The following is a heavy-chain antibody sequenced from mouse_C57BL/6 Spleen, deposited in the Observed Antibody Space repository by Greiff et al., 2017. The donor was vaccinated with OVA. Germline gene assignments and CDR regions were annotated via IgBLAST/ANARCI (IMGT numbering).Heavy chain of an antibody. D-gene: IGHD2-4*01. CDR1: GYTFTSYW. Sequence: VKLQQPGAELVKPGASVKLSCKASGYTFTSYWMHWVKQRPGQGLEWIGMIHPNSGSTNYNEKFKSKATLTVDKSSSTAYMQLSSLTSEDSAVYYCARNYDYDVFAYWGQGTLVTVSA. V-gene: IGHV1-64*01. CDR3: ARNYDYDVFAY. CDR2: IHPNSGST. J-gene: IGHJ3*01.